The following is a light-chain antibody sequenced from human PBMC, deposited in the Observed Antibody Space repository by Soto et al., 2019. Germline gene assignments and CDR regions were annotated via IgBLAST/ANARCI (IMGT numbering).Light chain of an antibody. CDR2: AAS. Sequence: IQMTQSPSSLSASVGDRVTITCRASQSINNYLAWYRQKPGKSPELLIYAASTLHSGVPSRFSGSGSGTEFTLVINSLQPEDVATVYCQEYNSTRLTFGGGTKVEI. CDR3: QEYNSTRLT. CDR1: QSINNY. V-gene: IGKV1-27*01. J-gene: IGKJ4*01.